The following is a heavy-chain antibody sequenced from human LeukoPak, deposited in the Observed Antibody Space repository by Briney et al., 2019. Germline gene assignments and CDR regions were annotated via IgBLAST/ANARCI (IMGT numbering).Heavy chain of an antibody. V-gene: IGHV4-39*01. D-gene: IGHD6-19*01. Sequence: SETLSLTCIVSGGSISSSSYYWGWIRQPPGKGLEWIGSIYYSGSTYFNPSLKSRVTISVDTSKNQFSLKLSSVTAADTADYYCARQRGSGYWCFDLWGRGTLVTVSS. CDR2: IYYSGST. CDR1: GGSISSSSYY. CDR3: ARQRGSGYWCFDL. J-gene: IGHJ2*01.